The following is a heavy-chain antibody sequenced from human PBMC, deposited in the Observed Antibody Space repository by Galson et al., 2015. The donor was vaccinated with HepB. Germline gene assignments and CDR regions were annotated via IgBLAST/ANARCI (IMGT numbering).Heavy chain of an antibody. J-gene: IGHJ3*02. D-gene: IGHD4-17*01. CDR2: ISYDGSNK. Sequence: SLRLSCAASGFTFSSYGMHWVRQAPGKGLEWVAVISYDGSNKYYADSVKGRFTISRDNSKNTLYLQMNSLRAEDTAVYYCAKDYGDYPGAAFDIWGQGTMVTVSS. V-gene: IGHV3-30*18. CDR1: GFTFSSYG. CDR3: AKDYGDYPGAAFDI.